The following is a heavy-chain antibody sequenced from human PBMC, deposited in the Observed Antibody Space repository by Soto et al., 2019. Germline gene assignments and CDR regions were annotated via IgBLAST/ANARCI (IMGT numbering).Heavy chain of an antibody. Sequence: SETLSLTCTVSGGSISSCGYYWSWIRQHPGKGLEWIGYIYYSGSTYYNPSLKSRVTISVDTSKNQFSLKLSSVTAADTALYYCARNRASGYDPNWFDPWGQGTLVTVSS. V-gene: IGHV4-31*03. J-gene: IGHJ5*02. CDR2: IYYSGST. CDR1: GGSISSCGYY. D-gene: IGHD5-12*01. CDR3: ARNRASGYDPNWFDP.